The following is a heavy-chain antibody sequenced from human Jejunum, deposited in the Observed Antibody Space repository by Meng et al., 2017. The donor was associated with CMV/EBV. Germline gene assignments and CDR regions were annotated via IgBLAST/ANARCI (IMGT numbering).Heavy chain of an antibody. CDR2: INHSRGT. V-gene: IGHV4-34*01. D-gene: IGHD3-22*01. CDR1: GGSFSGYY. Sequence: QVQLQHGGAGLLKPSETLSLTCAVYGGSFSGYYWSWIRQPPGKGLEWIGEINHSRGTKYNPSLKSRVTISADTSKNQFSLKLTSVTAADTAVYYCARGNYDSSGYYLDYWGQGTLVTVSS. CDR3: ARGNYDSSGYYLDY. J-gene: IGHJ4*02.